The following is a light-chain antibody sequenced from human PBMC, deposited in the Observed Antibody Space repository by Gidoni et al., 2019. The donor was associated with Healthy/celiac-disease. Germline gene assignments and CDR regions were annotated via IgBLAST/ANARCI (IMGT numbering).Light chain of an antibody. CDR1: SSDVGGSTY. J-gene: IGLJ1*01. Sequence: QSALTQPASVSGSPGQSITISRPGTSSDVGGSTYVSWYQQHPGKAPKLMIYDVSTRPSGVSNRFSGSKSGNTASLTISWLQAEDEADYYCSSYTSSSTLGVFGTGTKVTVL. CDR3: SSYTSSSTLGV. V-gene: IGLV2-14*01. CDR2: DVS.